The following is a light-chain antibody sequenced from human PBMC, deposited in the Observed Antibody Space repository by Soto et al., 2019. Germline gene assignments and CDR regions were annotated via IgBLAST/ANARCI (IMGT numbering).Light chain of an antibody. V-gene: IGLV2-8*01. CDR3: SSYAGTNNLV. J-gene: IGLJ2*01. CDR1: SSDVGGYNY. Sequence: QSVLTHPPSASGSPGQSVTISCTGTSSDVGGYNYVSWYQQHPGKAPKLMIYEVSQRPSGVPDHFSGSKSGNTASLTVSGLQAEDEADYFCSSYAGTNNLVFGGGTKLTVL. CDR2: EVS.